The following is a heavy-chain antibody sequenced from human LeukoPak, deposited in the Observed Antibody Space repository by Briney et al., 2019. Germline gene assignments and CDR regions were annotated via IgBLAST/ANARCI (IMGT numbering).Heavy chain of an antibody. V-gene: IGHV1-24*01. Sequence: ASVKVSCKVSGYTLTELSMHWVRQAPGKGLEWMGGFDPEDGETIYAQKFQGRVTMTEDTSTDTAYMELSSLRSEDTAVYYCATERRGVNFSPRRYFDYWGQGTLVTVSS. CDR2: FDPEDGET. J-gene: IGHJ4*02. CDR3: ATERRGVNFSPRRYFDY. CDR1: GYTLTELS. D-gene: IGHD2/OR15-2a*01.